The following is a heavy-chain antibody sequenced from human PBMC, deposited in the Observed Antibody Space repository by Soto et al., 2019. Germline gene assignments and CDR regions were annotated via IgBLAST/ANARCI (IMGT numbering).Heavy chain of an antibody. CDR2: ISYDGSNK. Sequence: PGGSLRLSCAASIFTFNTYAMHWVRQAPGKGLEWVAVISYDGSNKNYADSVKGRFTISRDNSKNTLYLQMNSLRTEDTAVYYCAREDARAAFDYWGQGTLVTVSS. J-gene: IGHJ4*02. CDR3: AREDARAAFDY. V-gene: IGHV3-30-3*01. CDR1: IFTFNTYA.